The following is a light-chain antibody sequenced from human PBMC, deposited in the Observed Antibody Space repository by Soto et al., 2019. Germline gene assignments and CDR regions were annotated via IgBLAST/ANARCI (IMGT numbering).Light chain of an antibody. CDR1: SSNIGRNY. CDR3: GTWDSSLDTGV. CDR2: ENN. V-gene: IGLV1-51*02. J-gene: IGLJ1*01. Sequence: QSVLTQPPSVSAASGQTVTISCSGSSSNIGRNYVSWYQQVPGTAPKLLVYENNKRPSGIPDRFSGSKSGSSATLGITGLQTGDEADYYCGTWDSSLDTGVFGTGTKVTVL.